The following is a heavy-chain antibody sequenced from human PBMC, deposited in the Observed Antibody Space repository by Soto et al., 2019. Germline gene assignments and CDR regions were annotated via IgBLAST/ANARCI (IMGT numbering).Heavy chain of an antibody. J-gene: IGHJ5*02. V-gene: IGHV1-69*12. D-gene: IGHD5-12*01. CDR2: IIPNFGTA. CDR1: GGTFSNYA. Sequence: QVQLVQSGAEVKKPGSSVKVSCKASGGTFSNYAISWVRQAPGQGLEWMGGIIPNFGTANYAQKCQGRVTITADESTSTAYMELSSLRSEDTAIYYCAVGSVDIVPTGIKPFDPWGQGTLVTVSS. CDR3: AVGSVDIVPTGIKPFDP.